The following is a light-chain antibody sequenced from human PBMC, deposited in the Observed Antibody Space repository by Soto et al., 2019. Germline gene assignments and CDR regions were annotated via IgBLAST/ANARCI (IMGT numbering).Light chain of an antibody. Sequence: QSALTQPASVSGSPGQSITISCTGTSSDVGGYNYVSWYQQHPGKAPKLMIYEVSNRPSGVSNRFSGSKSGHTASLTISGLHAEVEADYYCSSYTSSSHLVVFGGGTKVTVL. V-gene: IGLV2-14*01. CDR3: SSYTSSSHLVV. J-gene: IGLJ2*01. CDR2: EVS. CDR1: SSDVGGYNY.